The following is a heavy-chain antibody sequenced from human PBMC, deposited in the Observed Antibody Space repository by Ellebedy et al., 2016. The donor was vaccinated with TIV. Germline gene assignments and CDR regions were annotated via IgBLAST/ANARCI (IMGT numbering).Heavy chain of an antibody. CDR1: GYSFTSYW. CDR2: IYPGDSDT. J-gene: IGHJ5*02. Sequence: KVSXXGSGYSFTSYWIGWVRQMPGKGLEWMGIIYPGDSDTRYSPSFQGHVTISADKSISTAYLQWSSLKASDTAMYYCARDCSDGSCWKPWGQGTLVTVSS. V-gene: IGHV5-51*01. D-gene: IGHD2-15*01. CDR3: ARDCSDGSCWKP.